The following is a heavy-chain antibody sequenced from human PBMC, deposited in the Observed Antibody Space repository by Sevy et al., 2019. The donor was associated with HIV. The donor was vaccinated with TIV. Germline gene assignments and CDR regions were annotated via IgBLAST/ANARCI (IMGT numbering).Heavy chain of an antibody. CDR3: ARQALFYYFDP. D-gene: IGHD2-8*01. Sequence: LPETLSLTCTVSGASIGSSNYYWGWIRQPPGKAPEWIGSVFYRGTTYYNPSLKSRVTISVDTSQNTFSLKVTSVTAADTAVYHCARQALFYYFDPWGQGTLVTVSS. V-gene: IGHV4-39*01. CDR1: GASIGSSNYY. J-gene: IGHJ5*02. CDR2: VFYRGTT.